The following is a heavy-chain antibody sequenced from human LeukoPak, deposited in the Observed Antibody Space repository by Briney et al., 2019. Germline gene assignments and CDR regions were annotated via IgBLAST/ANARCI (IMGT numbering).Heavy chain of an antibody. D-gene: IGHD3-22*01. Sequence: GGSLRLSCAASGFTFSSYGMSWVRQAPGKGLEWVSAISGSGGSTYYADSVKGRFTISRDNSKNTLYLQMNSLRAEDTAVYYCAKVRAYYYDSSGYYFDYWGQGTLVTVSS. CDR1: GFTFSSYG. J-gene: IGHJ4*02. V-gene: IGHV3-23*01. CDR2: ISGSGGST. CDR3: AKVRAYYYDSSGYYFDY.